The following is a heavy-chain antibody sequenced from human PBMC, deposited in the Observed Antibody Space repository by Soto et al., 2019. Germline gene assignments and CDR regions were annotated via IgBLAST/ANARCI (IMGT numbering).Heavy chain of an antibody. CDR3: AKEWNYGDTYNWFDP. J-gene: IGHJ5*02. D-gene: IGHD4-17*01. V-gene: IGHV3-30*18. CDR2: ISYDGSNK. Sequence: QVQLVESGGGVVQPGRSLRLSCAASGFTFSSYGMHWVRQAPGKGLEWVAVISYDGSNKYYADSVKGRFTISSDNYQNTLYLQMNSLRAEDTAVYYCAKEWNYGDTYNWFDPWGQGTLVTVSS. CDR1: GFTFSSYG.